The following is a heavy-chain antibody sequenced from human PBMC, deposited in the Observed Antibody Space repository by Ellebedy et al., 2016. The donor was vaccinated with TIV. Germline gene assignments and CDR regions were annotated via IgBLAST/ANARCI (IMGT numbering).Heavy chain of an antibody. CDR2: IKQDGSVK. D-gene: IGHD3-22*01. Sequence: PGGSLRLSCAASGFTLSSDWLAWVRQAAGKGLAWVASIKQDGSVKYYVDSVKGRFTISRDNAKNSLPLQMNSLTAEDTAVYYCARYDGSGYALEYWGQGTLVTVSS. CDR1: GFTLSSDW. CDR3: ARYDGSGYALEY. V-gene: IGHV3-7*03. J-gene: IGHJ4*02.